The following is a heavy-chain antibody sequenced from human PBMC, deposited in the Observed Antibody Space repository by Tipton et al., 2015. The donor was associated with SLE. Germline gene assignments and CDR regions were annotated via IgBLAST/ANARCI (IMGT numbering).Heavy chain of an antibody. CDR1: GGSISSYY. V-gene: IGHV4-59*01. CDR3: ARVPAFYYYYMDV. J-gene: IGHJ6*03. D-gene: IGHD2-2*01. CDR2: SYYSGST. Sequence: LSLTCTVSGGSISSYYWSWIRQPPGKGLEWIGYSYYSGSTNYNPSLKSRVTISVDTSKNQFSLKLSSVTAADTAVYYCARVPAFYYYYMDVLGKVTTVPVSS.